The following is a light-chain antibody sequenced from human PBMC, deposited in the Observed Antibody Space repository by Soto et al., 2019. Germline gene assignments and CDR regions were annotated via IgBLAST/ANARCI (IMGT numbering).Light chain of an antibody. V-gene: IGKV1-39*01. CDR3: QQSYSPPPIT. CDR1: QSIGRF. CDR2: AAS. J-gene: IGKJ5*01. Sequence: DSQMTHSPSYLSASVGDRATIARRASQSIGRFLNWYQQKPGKAPTLLIYAASSLQSGVPSRFSGSGSGTDFTLTISSLQPEDFATYYCQQSYSPPPITFGQGRRLANK.